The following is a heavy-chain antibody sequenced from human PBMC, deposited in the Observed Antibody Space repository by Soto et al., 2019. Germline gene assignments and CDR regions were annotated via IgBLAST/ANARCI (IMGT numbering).Heavy chain of an antibody. D-gene: IGHD5-18*01. J-gene: IGHJ4*02. CDR1: GGSFNDYY. Sequence: PSETLALTCAVSGGSFNDYYWTWIRQPPGKRPEWIGEIHPSGSTSSNPSLKSRVTISIDTSKNQFSLKLSSVTAADTAVYYCARGMDRAKTAYWGQETLVTVSS. CDR2: IHPSGST. CDR3: ARGMDRAKTAY. V-gene: IGHV4-34*01.